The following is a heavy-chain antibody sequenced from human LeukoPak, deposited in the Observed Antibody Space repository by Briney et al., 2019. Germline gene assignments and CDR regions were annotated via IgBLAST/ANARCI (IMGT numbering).Heavy chain of an antibody. J-gene: IGHJ6*02. D-gene: IGHD3-3*01. CDR2: IIPIFGTA. CDR3: ARSPTIYYGMDV. Sequence: SVKVSCKASGGTFSSYAISWVRQAPGQGLEWMGGIIPIFGTANYAQKFQGRVTITADESTSTAYMELSSLRSENTAVYYCARSPTIYYGMDVWGQGTTVTVSS. V-gene: IGHV1-69*13. CDR1: GGTFSSYA.